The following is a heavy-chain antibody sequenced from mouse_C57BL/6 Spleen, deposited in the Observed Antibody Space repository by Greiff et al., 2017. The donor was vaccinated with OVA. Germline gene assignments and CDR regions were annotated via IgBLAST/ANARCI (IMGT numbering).Heavy chain of an antibody. J-gene: IGHJ2*01. CDR1: GFTFSSYA. V-gene: IGHV5-9-1*02. CDR3: TRVTGIFDY. CDR2: ISSGGDYI. Sequence: EVKLVESGEGLVKPGGSLKLSCAASGFTFSSYAMSWVRQTSEKRLEWVAYISSGGDYIYYADTVKGRFTISRDNARNTLYLQMSSLKSEDTAMYYCTRVTGIFDYWGQGTTLTVSS. D-gene: IGHD4-1*01.